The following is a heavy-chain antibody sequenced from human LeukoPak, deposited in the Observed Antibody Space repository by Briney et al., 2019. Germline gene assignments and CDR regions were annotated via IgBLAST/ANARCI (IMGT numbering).Heavy chain of an antibody. CDR2: ISSSGSTI. J-gene: IGHJ5*02. Sequence: PGGSLRLSCAASGFTFSDYYMSWIRQAPGKGLEWVSYISSSGSTIYYADSVKGRFTISRDNAKNSLYLQMNSLRAEDTAVYYCARGAGVRSSTSFTVVRWRWFDPWGQGTLVTVSS. V-gene: IGHV3-11*04. CDR3: ARGAGVRSSTSFTVVRWRWFDP. CDR1: GFTFSDYY. D-gene: IGHD2-2*01.